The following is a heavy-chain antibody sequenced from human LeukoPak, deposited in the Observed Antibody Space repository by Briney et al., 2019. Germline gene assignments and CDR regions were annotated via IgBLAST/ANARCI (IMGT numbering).Heavy chain of an antibody. D-gene: IGHD2-21*02. CDR1: GYTFTSYY. CDR2: INPSGGST. V-gene: IGHV1-46*01. J-gene: IGHJ5*02. CDR3: ARPVDPYCGGDCYSWFDP. Sequence: GASVTVSCKASGYTFTSYYMHWVRHAPGQGLEWMGIINPSGGSTSYAQKFQGRVTMTRDTSTSTVYMELSSLRSEDTAVYYCARPVDPYCGGDCYSWFDPWGQGTLVTVSS.